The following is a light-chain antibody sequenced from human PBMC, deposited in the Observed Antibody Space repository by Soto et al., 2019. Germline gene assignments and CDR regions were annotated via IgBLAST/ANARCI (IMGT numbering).Light chain of an antibody. V-gene: IGKV3-15*01. J-gene: IGKJ4*01. CDR3: QQFHKWPPLT. CDR2: DAS. CDR1: QSVGTN. Sequence: EILMTQSPASLSVSPGENATLSCRASQSVGTNLVWYQQKLGQSPRLLIYDASTRPTGIPARFGGMGSGTQFTLTITSLQSGDFAVYYCQQFHKWPPLTFGGGTKVEI.